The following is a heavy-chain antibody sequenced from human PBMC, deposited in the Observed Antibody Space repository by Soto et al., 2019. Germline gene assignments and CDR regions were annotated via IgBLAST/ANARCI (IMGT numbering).Heavy chain of an antibody. CDR2: ITSDTKTI. J-gene: IGHJ4*02. V-gene: IGHV3-48*02. D-gene: IGHD6-19*01. CDR1: GFTFSVYS. CDR3: ARSVEGHFDY. Sequence: EVQLVESGGDLVQRGGSLRLSCVASGFTFSVYSMNWVRQAPGKGLEWFSYITSDTKTIKYADSVKGRFTISRDNAKNSVYLRMNSLGDEATAVYYCARSVEGHFDYWGQGTVVTVSS.